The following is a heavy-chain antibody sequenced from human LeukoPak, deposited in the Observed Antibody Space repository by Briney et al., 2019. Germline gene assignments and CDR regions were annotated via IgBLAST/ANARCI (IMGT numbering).Heavy chain of an antibody. CDR2: INPNGGGT. CDR1: GYTFTGYY. V-gene: IGHV1-2*02. J-gene: IGHJ4*02. Sequence: ASVKVSCKASGYTFTGYYMHWVRQAPGQGVEWMGWINPNGGGTNYAQKFQGRVTMTRDTSISTAYMELSRLRSDDTAVYYCARDLGSQEDWLLSYFDYWGQGTLVTVSS. D-gene: IGHD3-9*01. CDR3: ARDLGSQEDWLLSYFDY.